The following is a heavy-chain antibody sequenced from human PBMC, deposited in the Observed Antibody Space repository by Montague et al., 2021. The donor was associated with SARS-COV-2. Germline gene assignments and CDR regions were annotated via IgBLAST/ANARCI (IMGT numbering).Heavy chain of an antibody. V-gene: IGHV3-23*01. D-gene: IGHD5-24*01. CDR3: AKRDGYNPRNWSFDY. J-gene: IGHJ4*02. Sequence: SLRLSCAASGFTFSIYAMTWVRQAPGKGLEWVSAISGSGGSTYYADSVKGRFTISRDNSKDTVYLQMNSLRAEDTALYYCAKRDGYNPRNWSFDYWGQGTLVTVSS. CDR2: ISGSGGST. CDR1: GFTFSIYA.